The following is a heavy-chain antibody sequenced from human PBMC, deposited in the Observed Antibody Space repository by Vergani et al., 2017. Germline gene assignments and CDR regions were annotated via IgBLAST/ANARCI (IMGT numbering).Heavy chain of an antibody. J-gene: IGHJ5*02. CDR3: AKTHDFSSFYSSYNWCDP. CDR2: IYAGDSDV. V-gene: IGHV5-51*03. CDR1: GYSITKYW. D-gene: IGHD3-3*01. Sequence: EVQLVQSGAEVKKPGESLKISCQGSGYSITKYWIAWVRQRPGKGLEWMGIIYAGDSDVRYSPSFQGQVTMSVDKSLSTAYLQLSSLKASDTATYYCAKTHDFSSFYSSYNWCDPWGQGTQVTVSS.